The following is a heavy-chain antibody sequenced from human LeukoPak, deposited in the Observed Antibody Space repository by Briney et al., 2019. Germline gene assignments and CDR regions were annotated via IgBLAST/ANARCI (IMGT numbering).Heavy chain of an antibody. CDR3: ARAPGVGRFDY. CDR2: ISGSGSAI. V-gene: IGHV3-48*03. J-gene: IGHJ4*02. CDR1: GFSFSSHE. Sequence: GGSLRLSCAASGFSFSSHEINWVRQAPGKGLEWVSFISGSGSAIYYADSVEGRFTISRDNAKNSVYLQMNSLRAEDTAVYYCARAPGVGRFDYWGQGTLVTVSS.